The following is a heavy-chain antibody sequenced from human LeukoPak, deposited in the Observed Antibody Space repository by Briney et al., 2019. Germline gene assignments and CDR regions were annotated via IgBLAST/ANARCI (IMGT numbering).Heavy chain of an antibody. J-gene: IGHJ4*02. V-gene: IGHV4-39*01. D-gene: IGHD6-13*01. CDR1: GGSISSSSYY. CDR3: ARSRAAGTIDYFDY. Sequence: SETLSLTCTVSGGSISSSSYYWGWIRQPPGKGLEWIGSIYYSGSTYYNPSLKSRVTISVDTSKNQFSLKLSSVTAADTAVYYCARSRAAGTIDYFDYWGQGTLVTVSP. CDR2: IYYSGST.